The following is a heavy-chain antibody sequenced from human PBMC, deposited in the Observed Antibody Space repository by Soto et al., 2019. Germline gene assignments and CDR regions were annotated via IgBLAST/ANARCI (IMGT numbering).Heavy chain of an antibody. D-gene: IGHD4-17*01. Sequence: EVQLVESGGHLVQRGGSLKLSCTGLGFNFSGSALHWVRQPSGKGLEWVGRIRGRAKKYATSYATSVRGRFYLSRDDSKNTAFLQMNSLRDEDTGVYFCCGRGGDSLQDIWGQGTLVTVSS. CDR3: CGRGGDSLQDI. CDR1: GFNFSGSA. J-gene: IGHJ4*02. V-gene: IGHV3-73*01. CDR2: IRGRAKKYAT.